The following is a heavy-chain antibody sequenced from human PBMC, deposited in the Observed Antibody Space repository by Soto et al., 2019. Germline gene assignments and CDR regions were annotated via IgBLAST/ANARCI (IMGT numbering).Heavy chain of an antibody. V-gene: IGHV1-18*01. CDR3: ASSVVVAATPYYYYGMDV. CDR1: GYTFTSYG. J-gene: IGHJ6*02. D-gene: IGHD2-15*01. Sequence: ASVKVSCTASGYTFTSYGISWVRQAPGQGLEWMGWISAYNGNTNYAQKLQGRVTMTTDTSTSTAYMELRSLRSDDTAVYYCASSVVVAATPYYYYGMDVWGQGTTVTVSS. CDR2: ISAYNGNT.